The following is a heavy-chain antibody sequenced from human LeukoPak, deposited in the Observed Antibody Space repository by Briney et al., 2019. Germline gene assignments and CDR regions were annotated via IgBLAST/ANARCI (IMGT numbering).Heavy chain of an antibody. CDR2: IFSSGST. CDR1: GGSISGYY. D-gene: IGHD3-22*01. CDR3: ARHYYDRSDSYSFDY. J-gene: IGHJ4*02. Sequence: SETLSLTCTVSGGSISGYYWSWIRQPPGKGLEWIGYIFSSGSTNYNPSLKSRVTIPEDTSVNQFSLKLSSVTAADTAVYYCARHYYDRSDSYSFDYWGQGTLVTVSS. V-gene: IGHV4-59*08.